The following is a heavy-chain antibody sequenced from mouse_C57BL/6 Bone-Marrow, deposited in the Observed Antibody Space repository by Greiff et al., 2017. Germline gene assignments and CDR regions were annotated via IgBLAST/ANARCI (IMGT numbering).Heavy chain of an antibody. Sequence: QVQLQQPGAELVMPGASVKLSCKASGYTFTSYWMHWVKQRPGQGLEWIGEIDPSDSYTNYNQKFKGKSTLTVDKSSSTAYMQLSSLTSEDSAVYYCARRAYYSNYEAMDYWGQGTSVTVSS. D-gene: IGHD2-5*01. CDR2: IDPSDSYT. CDR3: ARRAYYSNYEAMDY. J-gene: IGHJ4*01. CDR1: GYTFTSYW. V-gene: IGHV1-69*01.